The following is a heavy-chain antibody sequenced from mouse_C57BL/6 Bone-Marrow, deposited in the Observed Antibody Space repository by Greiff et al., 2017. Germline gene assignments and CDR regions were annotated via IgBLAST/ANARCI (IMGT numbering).Heavy chain of an antibody. CDR2: INYDGSST. CDR1: GFTFSDYY. CDR3: AREAGGDYYAMDY. J-gene: IGHJ4*01. V-gene: IGHV5-16*01. Sequence: DVHLVESEGGLVQPGRSMKLSCTASGFTFSDYYMAWVRQVPEKGLEWVANINYDGSSTYYLDSLKSRFIISRDNAKNILYLQMSSLKSEDTATYDCAREAGGDYYAMDYGGQGTSVTVSS.